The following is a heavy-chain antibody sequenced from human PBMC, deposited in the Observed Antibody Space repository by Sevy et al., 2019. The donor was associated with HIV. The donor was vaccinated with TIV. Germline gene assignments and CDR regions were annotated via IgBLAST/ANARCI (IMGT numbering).Heavy chain of an antibody. D-gene: IGHD6-19*01. CDR2: ISAYNGNT. V-gene: IGHV1-18*01. J-gene: IGHJ4*02. Sequence: ASVKVSCKASGYTFTSYGISWVRQAPGQGLEWMGWISAYNGNTNYAQKLQGRDTMTTDTSTSTAYMELRSLRSDDTAAHYCARTRTRRPAIAVAGLGGFDYWGQGTLVTVSS. CDR3: ARTRTRRPAIAVAGLGGFDY. CDR1: GYTFTSYG.